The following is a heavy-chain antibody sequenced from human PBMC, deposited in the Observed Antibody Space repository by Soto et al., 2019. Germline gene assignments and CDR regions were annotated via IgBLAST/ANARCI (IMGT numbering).Heavy chain of an antibody. J-gene: IGHJ4*02. V-gene: IGHV3-11*06. CDR3: AREAARPDY. CDR2: ITSSGDYT. D-gene: IGHD6-6*01. CDR1: GFTFSDYY. Sequence: QVQLVESGGGLVKPGGSLRLSCAASGFTFSDYYMSWIRQAPGKGLEWVSWITSSGDYTNYAESVKGRFTISRDNAKNSLYLQLNSLRAEDTGVYYCAREAARPDYWGQGTLVAVSS.